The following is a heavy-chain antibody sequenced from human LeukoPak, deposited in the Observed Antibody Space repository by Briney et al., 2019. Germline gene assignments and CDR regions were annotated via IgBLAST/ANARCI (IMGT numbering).Heavy chain of an antibody. J-gene: IGHJ5*02. V-gene: IGHV4-34*01. CDR3: AKGARSNRYNWNGFINWFDP. D-gene: IGHD1-20*01. CDR1: GESLSGHH. Sequence: SETLSLTCAVYGESLSGHHWTFIRQPPGKGLEWIGEINHSGTTYYNPSLKSRVTISVDTSKNQFSLNLNSVTAADTAVYYCAKGARSNRYNWNGFINWFDPWGQGTQVTVSS. CDR2: INHSGTT.